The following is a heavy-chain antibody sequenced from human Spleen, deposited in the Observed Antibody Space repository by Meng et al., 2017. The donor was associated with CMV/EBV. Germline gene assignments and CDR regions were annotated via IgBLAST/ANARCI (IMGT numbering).Heavy chain of an antibody. Sequence: SCAASGFTFSSYWMSWVRQAPGKGLEWVANIKQDGNEKYYVDSVKGRFTISRDNAKNSLYLQMNSLRAEDTAVYYCAILPTNYDFRGYWGQGTLVTVSS. CDR2: IKQDGNEK. V-gene: IGHV3-7*01. D-gene: IGHD3-3*01. CDR3: AILPTNYDFRGY. CDR1: GFTFSSYW. J-gene: IGHJ4*02.